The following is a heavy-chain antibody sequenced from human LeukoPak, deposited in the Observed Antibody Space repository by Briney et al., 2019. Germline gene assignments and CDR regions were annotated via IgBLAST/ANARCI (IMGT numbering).Heavy chain of an antibody. CDR3: AKESGRQQLVRLDY. V-gene: IGHV3-30*18. J-gene: IGHJ4*02. Sequence: GGSLRLSCAASGFTFSSYGMYWVRQAPGKGLEWVAVISYDGSNKYYADSVKGRFTISRDNSKNTLYLQMNSLRADDTAIYYCAKESGRQQLVRLDYWGQGILVTVSS. D-gene: IGHD6-13*01. CDR1: GFTFSSYG. CDR2: ISYDGSNK.